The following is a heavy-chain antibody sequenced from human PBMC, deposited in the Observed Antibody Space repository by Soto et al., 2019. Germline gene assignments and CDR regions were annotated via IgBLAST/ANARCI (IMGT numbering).Heavy chain of an antibody. D-gene: IGHD3-10*01. V-gene: IGHV4-38-2*02. J-gene: IGHJ4*02. CDR1: GYSISSGYY. Sequence: PSETLSLTCAVSGYSISSGYYWGWIRQPPGKGLEWIGSIYHSGSTYYNPSLKSRVTISVDTSKNQFSLKLSSVTAADTAVYYCARDGDYGSGSYAFYYWGQGTLVTVSS. CDR3: ARDGDYGSGSYAFYY. CDR2: IYHSGST.